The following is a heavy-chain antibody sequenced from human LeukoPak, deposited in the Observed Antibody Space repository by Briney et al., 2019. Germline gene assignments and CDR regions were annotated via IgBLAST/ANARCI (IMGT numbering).Heavy chain of an antibody. J-gene: IGHJ3*02. V-gene: IGHV4-34*01. Sequence: PSETLSLTCAVYGGSFSGYYWSWIRQPPGKGLEWIGEINHSGSTNYNPSLKSRVTISVDTSKNQFSLKLSSVTAADTAVYYCARETPSYDAFDIWGQGTMVTVSS. CDR1: GGSFSGYY. CDR3: ARETPSYDAFDI. CDR2: INHSGST. D-gene: IGHD1-26*01.